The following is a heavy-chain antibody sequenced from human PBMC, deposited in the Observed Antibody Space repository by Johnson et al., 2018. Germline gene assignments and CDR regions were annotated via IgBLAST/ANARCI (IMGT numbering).Heavy chain of an antibody. CDR2: IRSKAYGGTT. V-gene: IGHV3-49*04. J-gene: IGHJ1*01. CDR1: GFTFDDYT. Sequence: VQLVQSGGVVVPPGGSLRLSCAASGFTFDDYTMHWVRQAPGKGLEGVGFIRSKAYGGTTEYAASVKGRFTISRDDSKSIAYLQMNSLKTEDTAVYYCTRGRRDFQHWGQGTLVTVSS. D-gene: IGHD5-24*01. CDR3: TRGRRDFQH.